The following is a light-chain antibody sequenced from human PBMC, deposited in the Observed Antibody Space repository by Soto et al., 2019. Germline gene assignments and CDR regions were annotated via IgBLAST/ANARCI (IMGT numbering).Light chain of an antibody. J-gene: IGKJ4*01. CDR1: HSIYDY. V-gene: IGKV1-39*01. Sequence: DIQMTQSPSSLSASVGDRVTITCRASHSIYDYVTWFQQRPGKAPKVLIYGASTLQSGVPSRFSGSGSGTEFTLTISNFQPEDFATYYCQQNFSPLLTFGGGTKVDIK. CDR3: QQNFSPLLT. CDR2: GAS.